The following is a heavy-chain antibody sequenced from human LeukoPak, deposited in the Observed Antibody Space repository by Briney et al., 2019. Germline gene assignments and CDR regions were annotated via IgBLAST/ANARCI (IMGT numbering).Heavy chain of an antibody. D-gene: IGHD2-15*01. J-gene: IGHJ4*02. V-gene: IGHV1-2*02. CDR1: GYTFTNYY. CDR3: ATEDKYCSGGNCGKF. CDR2: IFPDTGGV. Sequence: ASVTVSCKPSGYTFTNYYVHWVRQAPGQGLEWMGYIFPDTGGVDYDQRFQGRVAMTRDKSISTVYMELTSLKSDDPAVYYCATEDKYCSGGNCGKFWGQGTLVTVSS.